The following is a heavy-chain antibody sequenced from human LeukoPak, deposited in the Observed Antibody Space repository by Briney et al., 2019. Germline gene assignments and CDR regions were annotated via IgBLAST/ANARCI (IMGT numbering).Heavy chain of an antibody. D-gene: IGHD3-22*01. J-gene: IGHJ4*02. Sequence: ASVKVSCKASGYTFTGYYMHWVRQAPGQGLEWMGWINPNSGGTNYAQKFQGWVTMTRDTSISTAYMELSRLRSDDTAVYYCARISGSGYYYFDYWGQGTLVTVSS. CDR2: INPNSGGT. CDR1: GYTFTGYY. V-gene: IGHV1-2*04. CDR3: ARISGSGYYYFDY.